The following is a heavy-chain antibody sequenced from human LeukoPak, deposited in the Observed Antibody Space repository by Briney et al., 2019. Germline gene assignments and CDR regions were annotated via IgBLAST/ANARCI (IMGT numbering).Heavy chain of an antibody. CDR3: ARDSSGWEGDLDY. Sequence: KAGGSLRLSCAASGFTFSSYSMNWVRQAPGKGLEWVSSISSSSSYIYYADSVKGRFTISRDNAKNSLYLQMNSLRAEDTAVYYCARDSSGWEGDLDYWGQGTLVTVSS. V-gene: IGHV3-21*01. CDR1: GFTFSSYS. CDR2: ISSSSSYI. D-gene: IGHD6-19*01. J-gene: IGHJ4*02.